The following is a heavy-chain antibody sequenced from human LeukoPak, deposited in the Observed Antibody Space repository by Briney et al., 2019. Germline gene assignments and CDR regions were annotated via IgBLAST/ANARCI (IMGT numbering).Heavy chain of an antibody. Sequence: GRSLRLSCAASGFTFSRYAKYWVRQAPGKGLEWVAVMSSGGSNIYYADSVKGRFSISRDDSKNTLYLQMNSLRAEDTAVYYCVRRFSDTIGYYTNWFDPWGQGTQVTVSS. V-gene: IGHV3-30*04. CDR3: VRRFSDTIGYYTNWFDP. CDR1: GFTFSRYA. CDR2: MSSGGSNI. J-gene: IGHJ5*02. D-gene: IGHD3-22*01.